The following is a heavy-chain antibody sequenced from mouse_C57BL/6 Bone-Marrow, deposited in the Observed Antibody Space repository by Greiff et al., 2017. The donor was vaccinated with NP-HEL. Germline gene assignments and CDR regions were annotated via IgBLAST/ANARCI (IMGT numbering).Heavy chain of an antibody. D-gene: IGHD3-2*02. CDR1: GFTFSDYY. V-gene: IGHV5-16*01. J-gene: IGHJ3*01. CDR3: ARGAQTAQATAWFAY. CDR2: INYDGSST. Sequence: EVHLVESEGGLVQPGSSMKLSCTASGFTFSDYYMAWVRQVPEKGLEWVANINYDGSSTYYLDSLKSRFIISRDNAKNILYLQMSSLKSEDTATYDCARGAQTAQATAWFAYWGQGTLVTVSA.